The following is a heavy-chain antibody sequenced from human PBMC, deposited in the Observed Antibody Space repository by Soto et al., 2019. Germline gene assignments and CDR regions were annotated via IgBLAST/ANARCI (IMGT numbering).Heavy chain of an antibody. Sequence: SETLSRTCSVSGDSISNLDYFWAWIRQPPGQALEYIGYIYKSATTYYNPSFESRVAISVDTSKSQFSLNVTSVTAADTAVYFCARGRYCLTGRCFPNWFDSWGQGALVTVSS. CDR3: ARGRYCLTGRCFPNWFDS. CDR2: IYKSATT. CDR1: GDSISNLDYF. J-gene: IGHJ5*01. D-gene: IGHD7-27*01. V-gene: IGHV4-30-4*01.